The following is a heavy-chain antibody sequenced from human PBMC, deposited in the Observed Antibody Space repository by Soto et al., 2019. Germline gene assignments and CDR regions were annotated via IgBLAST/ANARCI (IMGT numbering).Heavy chain of an antibody. CDR3: AKDLENYYYYGMDV. J-gene: IGHJ6*02. Sequence: GGSLRLSCAASGFTFSSYGMHWVRQAPGKGLEWMAVISYDGSNKYYADSVKGRFTISRDNSKNTLYLQMNSLRAEDTAVYYCAKDLENYYYYGMDVWGQGTTVTVSS. V-gene: IGHV3-30*18. CDR1: GFTFSSYG. CDR2: ISYDGSNK.